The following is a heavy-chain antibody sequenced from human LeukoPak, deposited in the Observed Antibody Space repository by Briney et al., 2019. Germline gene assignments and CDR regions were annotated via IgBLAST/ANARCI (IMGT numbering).Heavy chain of an antibody. CDR3: ARVGYSSGWYDY. V-gene: IGHV1-2*02. CDR1: GYTFTGYY. D-gene: IGHD6-19*01. Sequence: ASVKVSCKASGYTFTGYYMHWVRQAPGQGLEWMGWINPNSGGTNYAQKFQGRATMTRDTSISTAYMELSRLRSDDTAVYYCARVGYSSGWYDYWGQGTLVTVSS. J-gene: IGHJ4*02. CDR2: INPNSGGT.